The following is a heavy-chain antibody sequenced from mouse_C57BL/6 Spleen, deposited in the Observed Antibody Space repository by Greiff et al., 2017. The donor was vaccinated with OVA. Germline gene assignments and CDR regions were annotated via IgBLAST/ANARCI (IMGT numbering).Heavy chain of an antibody. J-gene: IGHJ2*01. CDR1: GYTFTSYG. CDR3: ARDYGSSSYFDY. V-gene: IGHV1-81*01. Sequence: VKLMESGAELARPGASVKLSCKASGYTFTSYGISWVKQRTGQGLEWIGEIYPRSGNTYYNEKFKGKATLTADKSSSTAYMELRSLTSEDSAVYFCARDYGSSSYFDYWGQGTTLTVSS. D-gene: IGHD1-1*01. CDR2: IYPRSGNT.